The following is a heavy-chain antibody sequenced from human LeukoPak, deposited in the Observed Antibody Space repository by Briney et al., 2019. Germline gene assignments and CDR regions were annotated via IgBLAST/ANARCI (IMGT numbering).Heavy chain of an antibody. CDR3: ARGRGAY. V-gene: IGHV3-7*01. CDR2: INQDGSEK. Sequence: PGGSLRLSCAASGFTLSTYWMNWVRQAPGMGLECVASINQDGSEKYYVDSVKGRFTISRDNAKKSVYLQMNSLRAEDTAVYYCARGRGAYWGQGTLVTVSS. J-gene: IGHJ4*02. D-gene: IGHD4/OR15-4a*01. CDR1: GFTLSTYW.